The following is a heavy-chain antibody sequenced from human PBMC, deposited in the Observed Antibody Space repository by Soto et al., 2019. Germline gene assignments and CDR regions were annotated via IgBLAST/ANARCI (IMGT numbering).Heavy chain of an antibody. D-gene: IGHD2-2*01. V-gene: IGHV3-9*01. Sequence: EVRLVESGGGLVQPGRSLRLSCDASGFIFDDYAMHWVRQAPGKGLAWVSSITWNSDDIAYADSVTGRFPISRDNAKKSLDLHMTSLRTEATAFSFCARQLSVRGPSDNWGQGTLVTVS. J-gene: IGHJ4*02. CDR2: ITWNSDDI. CDR1: GFIFDDYA. CDR3: ARQLSVRGPSDN.